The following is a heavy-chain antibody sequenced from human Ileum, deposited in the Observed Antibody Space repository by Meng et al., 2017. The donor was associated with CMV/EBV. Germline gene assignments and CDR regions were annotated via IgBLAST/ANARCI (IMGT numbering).Heavy chain of an antibody. CDR2: LRTSGTT. Sequence: QMQLQESGPGLVKPSQTLAFTSIVSGDSISGYHWTWIRKPAGKGLEWIGRLRTSGTTDHNPSLKSRVTLPIDTSKNQFSLKLNSVTAADTAVYYCGRAGARGVPVDMWGQGTLVTVSS. CDR3: GRAGARGVPVDM. D-gene: IGHD3-10*01. J-gene: IGHJ4*02. V-gene: IGHV4-4*07. CDR1: GDSISGYH.